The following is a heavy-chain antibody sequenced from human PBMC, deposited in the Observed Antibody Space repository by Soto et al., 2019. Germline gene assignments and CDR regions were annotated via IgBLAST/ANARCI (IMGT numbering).Heavy chain of an antibody. V-gene: IGHV3-7*03. J-gene: IGHJ6*02. CDR3: ASVPGSPGYHGLDG. Sequence: GGSLRLSCAASGLTFSKYWMTWVRQAPGKGLEWVATIKHDGSEKSNLDSVEGRFTISRDNAKNPLSLQMNSLRVEDTAVYFCASVPGSPGYHGLDGGGQGTTVTGTS. CDR1: GLTFSKYW. CDR2: IKHDGSEK. D-gene: IGHD6-19*01.